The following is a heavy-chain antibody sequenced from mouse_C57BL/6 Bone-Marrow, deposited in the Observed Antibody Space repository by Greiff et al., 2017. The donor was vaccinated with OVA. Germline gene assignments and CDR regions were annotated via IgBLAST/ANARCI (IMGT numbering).Heavy chain of an antibody. Sequence: LVESGAELVMPGASVKLSCKASGYTFTSYWMHWVKQRPGQGLEWIGEIDPSDSYTNYNQKFKGKSTLTVDKSSSTAYMQLSSLTSEDSAVYYCARSPPITTVAFDYWGQGTTLTVSS. D-gene: IGHD1-1*01. CDR1: GYTFTSYW. CDR3: ARSPPITTVAFDY. J-gene: IGHJ2*01. CDR2: IDPSDSYT. V-gene: IGHV1-69*01.